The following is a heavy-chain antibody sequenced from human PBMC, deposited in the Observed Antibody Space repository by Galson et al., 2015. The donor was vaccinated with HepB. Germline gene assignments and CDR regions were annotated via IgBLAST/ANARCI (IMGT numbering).Heavy chain of an antibody. CDR3: AKEIRDSSGMYRYFDL. D-gene: IGHD3-22*01. CDR2: IWYDGSNK. Sequence: SLRLSCAASGFTFSSYGMHWVRQAPGKGLEWVAVIWYDGSNKYYADSVKGRFTISRDNSKNTLYLQMNSLRAEDTAVYYCAKEIRDSSGMYRYFDLWGRGTLVTASS. CDR1: GFTFSSYG. J-gene: IGHJ2*01. V-gene: IGHV3-33*06.